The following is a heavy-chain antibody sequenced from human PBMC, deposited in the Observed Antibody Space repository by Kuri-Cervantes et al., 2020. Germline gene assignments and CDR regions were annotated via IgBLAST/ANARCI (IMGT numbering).Heavy chain of an antibody. CDR2: ISSSGSTI. J-gene: IGHJ6*02. CDR3: AKAAYCSGGSCYVIDYYYGMDV. D-gene: IGHD2-15*01. V-gene: IGHV3-11*01. Sequence: GGSLRLSCAASGFTFSDYYMSWIRQAPGKGLEWVSYISSSGSTIYYADSVKGRFTISRDNSKNTLYLQMNSLRAEDTAVYYCAKAAYCSGGSCYVIDYYYGMDVWGQGTTVTVSS. CDR1: GFTFSDYY.